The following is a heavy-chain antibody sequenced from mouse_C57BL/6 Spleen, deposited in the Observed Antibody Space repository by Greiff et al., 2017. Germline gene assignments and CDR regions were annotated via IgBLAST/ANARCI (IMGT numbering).Heavy chain of an antibody. J-gene: IGHJ2*01. CDR2: ISYSGST. CDR1: GYSITSGYD. V-gene: IGHV3-1*01. CDR3: ARGLYYRAYCDY. Sequence: EVKLLESGPGMVKPSQSLSLTCTVTGYSITSGYDWHWIRHFPGNKLEWMGYISYSGSTNYNPSLKSRISITHDTSKNHFFLKLNSVTTEDTATYYCARGLYYRAYCDYWGQGTTLTVSS. D-gene: IGHD1-1*01.